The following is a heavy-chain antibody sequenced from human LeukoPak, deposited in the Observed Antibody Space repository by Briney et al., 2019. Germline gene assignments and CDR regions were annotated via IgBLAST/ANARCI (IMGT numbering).Heavy chain of an antibody. J-gene: IGHJ3*02. V-gene: IGHV5-51*01. CDR3: ARKYCSSTSCEYDAFDI. Sequence: GESLKISCKGSGYSSTSYWIGWVRQMPGKGLEWMGIIYPGDSDTRYSPSFQGQVTISADKSISTAYLQWSSLKASDTAMYYCARKYCSSTSCEYDAFDIWGQGTMVTVSS. CDR2: IYPGDSDT. CDR1: GYSSTSYW. D-gene: IGHD2-2*01.